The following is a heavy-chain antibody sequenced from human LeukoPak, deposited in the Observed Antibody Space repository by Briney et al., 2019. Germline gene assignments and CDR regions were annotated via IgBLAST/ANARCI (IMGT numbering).Heavy chain of an antibody. Sequence: GGSLRLSCAASGFTFSSYAMSWVRQAPGKGLEWVSAIRDSGSSTHYADSVKGRFTTSRDNSKNTLYLQMNSLRAEDTAVYYCARGYDFWSGVDVWGQGTTVTVSS. CDR2: IRDSGSST. CDR1: GFTFSSYA. CDR3: ARGYDFWSGVDV. D-gene: IGHD3-3*01. J-gene: IGHJ6*02. V-gene: IGHV3-23*01.